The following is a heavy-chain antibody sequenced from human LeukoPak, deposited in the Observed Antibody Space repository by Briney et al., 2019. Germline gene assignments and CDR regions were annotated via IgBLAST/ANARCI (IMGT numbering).Heavy chain of an antibody. J-gene: IGHJ4*02. Sequence: GSLRLSCAASGFTFSSYSMNWVRQAPGKGLEWVSSISSSSSYIYYADSVKGRFTISRDNAKNSLYLQMNSLRAEDTAVYYCAKDRRAAAGPYYFDYWGQGTLVTVSS. CDR1: GFTFSSYS. V-gene: IGHV3-21*04. CDR2: ISSSSSYI. CDR3: AKDRRAAAGPYYFDY. D-gene: IGHD6-13*01.